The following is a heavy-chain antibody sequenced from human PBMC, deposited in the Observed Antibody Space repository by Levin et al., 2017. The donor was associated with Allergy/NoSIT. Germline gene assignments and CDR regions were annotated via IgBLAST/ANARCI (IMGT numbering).Heavy chain of an antibody. J-gene: IGHJ6*02. V-gene: IGHV3-30*18. D-gene: IGHD3-10*01. Sequence: SCAASGFTFSSYGMNWVRQAPGKGLEWVAFISDDGSNNYFLESVKGRFTISRDNSKNTLYLQMNSLRPDDTAVYYCAKQRSFGLGSNYGRDVCGQGTTVTVSS. CDR1: GFTFSSYG. CDR2: ISDDGSNN. CDR3: AKQRSFGLGSNYGRDV.